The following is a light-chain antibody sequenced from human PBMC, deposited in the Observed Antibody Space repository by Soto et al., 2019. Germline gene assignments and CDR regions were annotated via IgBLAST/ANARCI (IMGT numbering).Light chain of an antibody. CDR1: QSVSSSY. CDR3: QQYNDWPLT. CDR2: GAS. Sequence: IVMTQSPATLSVSPGERATLSCGASQSVSSSYLAWYQQKPGQTPRLLIYGASTRPTGIPARFSGSGSGTEFTLTIISLQSEDSAVYYCQQYNDWPLTFGGGTKVDIK. J-gene: IGKJ4*01. V-gene: IGKV3D-15*01.